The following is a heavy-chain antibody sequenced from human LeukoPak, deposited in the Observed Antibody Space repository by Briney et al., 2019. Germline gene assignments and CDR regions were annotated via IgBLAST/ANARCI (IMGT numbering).Heavy chain of an antibody. CDR1: GGSISNYY. CDR2: IYYSGST. CDR3: ARLPSRGRFDP. Sequence: SEXLSLTCTVSGGSISNYYWSWLRQPPGKGLEGIGYIYYSGSTNYNPSLTSRVTISVDTSKNQFSLKLSSVTAADTAVYYCARLPSRGRFDPWGQGTLVTVSS. D-gene: IGHD5-12*01. V-gene: IGHV4-59*01. J-gene: IGHJ5*02.